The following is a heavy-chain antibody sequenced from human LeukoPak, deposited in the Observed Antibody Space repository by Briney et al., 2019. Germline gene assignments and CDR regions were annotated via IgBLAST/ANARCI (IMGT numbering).Heavy chain of an antibody. CDR3: ARATGGKPDY. V-gene: IGHV3-30*03. Sequence: PGRSLRLSCAASGFTFSNYGMHWGRQAPGKGLEWVTVISYDGSDKYYADSVKGRFTVSRDNSKNTVSLHMNSLREDDTAVYYCARATGGKPDYWGQGTLVTVSS. J-gene: IGHJ4*02. CDR2: ISYDGSDK. CDR1: GFTFSNYG. D-gene: IGHD2-8*02.